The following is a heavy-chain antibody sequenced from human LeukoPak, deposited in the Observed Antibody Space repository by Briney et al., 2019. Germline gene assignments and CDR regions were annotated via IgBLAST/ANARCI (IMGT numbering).Heavy chain of an antibody. Sequence: SETLSLTCTVSGGSISSGSYYWSWIRQPAGKGLEWIGRIYTSGSTNYNPSLKSRVTISVDTSTNQFSLKLSSVTAADTAVYYCAREGTYWGQGTLVTVSS. CDR2: IYTSGST. D-gene: IGHD1-7*01. V-gene: IGHV4-61*02. CDR1: GGSISSGSYY. J-gene: IGHJ4*02. CDR3: AREGTY.